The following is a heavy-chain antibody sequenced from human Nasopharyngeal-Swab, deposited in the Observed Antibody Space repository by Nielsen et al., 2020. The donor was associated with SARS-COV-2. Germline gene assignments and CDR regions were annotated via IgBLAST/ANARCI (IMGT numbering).Heavy chain of an antibody. J-gene: IGHJ4*02. CDR3: AKDCAPYSSGYDY. D-gene: IGHD6-19*01. V-gene: IGHV3-9*01. Sequence: LSLTCAASGFTFDDYAMHWVRQAPGKGLEWVSGISWNSGSIGYADSVKGRFTISRDNAKNSLYLQMNSLRAEDTALYYCAKDCAPYSSGYDYWGQGTLVTVSS. CDR2: ISWNSGSI. CDR1: GFTFDDYA.